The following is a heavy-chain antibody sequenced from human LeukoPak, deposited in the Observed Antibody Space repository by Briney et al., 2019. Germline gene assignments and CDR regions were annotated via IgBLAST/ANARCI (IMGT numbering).Heavy chain of an antibody. CDR2: ISYDGSNK. Sequence: GGSLRLSCAASGFTFSSYAMHWVRQAPGKGLEWVAVISYDGSNKYYADSVKGRFTISRDNSKNTLYLQMNGLRAEDTAVYYCAREYYDFWSGYYNYYYYYMDVWGKGTTVTVSS. J-gene: IGHJ6*03. D-gene: IGHD3-3*01. CDR3: AREYYDFWSGYYNYYYYYMDV. V-gene: IGHV3-30*01. CDR1: GFTFSSYA.